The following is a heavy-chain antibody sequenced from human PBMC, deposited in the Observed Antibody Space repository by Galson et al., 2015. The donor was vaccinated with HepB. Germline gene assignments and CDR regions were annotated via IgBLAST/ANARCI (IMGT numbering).Heavy chain of an antibody. CDR1: GFSFSNYA. CDR3: AKAGLGSSGYSFFDY. J-gene: IGHJ4*02. V-gene: IGHV3-23*01. D-gene: IGHD3-22*01. Sequence: SLRLSCAASGFSFSNYAMTWVRQAPGKGLEWVSVISSSAGSTYYADSVKGRFTISRDNSRNTLYLQMNSLRAEDTAVYYCAKAGLGSSGYSFFDYWGQGTLVTVSS. CDR2: ISSSAGST.